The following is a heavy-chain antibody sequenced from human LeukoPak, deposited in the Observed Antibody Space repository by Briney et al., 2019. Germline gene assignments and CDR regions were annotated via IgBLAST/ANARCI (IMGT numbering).Heavy chain of an antibody. CDR3: ANSAGYCSSTSCFDYYFDY. Sequence: GGSLRLSCAASGFTFSNAWMNWVRQAPGKGLEWVGRIKSKTDGGTTDYAAPVKGRFTISRDDSKNTLYLQMNSLRAENTAVYYCANSAGYCSSTSCFDYYFDYWGQGTLVTVSS. D-gene: IGHD2-2*01. CDR2: IKSKTDGGTT. V-gene: IGHV3-15*01. J-gene: IGHJ4*02. CDR1: GFTFSNAW.